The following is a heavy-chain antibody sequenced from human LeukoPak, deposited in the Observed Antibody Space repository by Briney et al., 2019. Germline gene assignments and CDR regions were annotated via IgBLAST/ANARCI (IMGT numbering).Heavy chain of an antibody. CDR1: GNSISSGDYY. J-gene: IGHJ4*02. Sequence: SETLSLTCTVSGNSISSGDYYWSWIRQPAGKGLEWIGEINHSGSTNYNPSLKSRVTISVDTSKNQFSLKLSSVTAADTAVYYCARHWWKDQWLVRPYYFDYWGQGTLVTVSS. D-gene: IGHD6-19*01. CDR3: ARHWWKDQWLVRPYYFDY. CDR2: INHSGST. V-gene: IGHV4-61*10.